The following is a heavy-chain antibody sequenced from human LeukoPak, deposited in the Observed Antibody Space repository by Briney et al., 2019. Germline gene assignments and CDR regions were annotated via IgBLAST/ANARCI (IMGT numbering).Heavy chain of an antibody. J-gene: IGHJ4*02. Sequence: PSETLSLTCTVSGGSISSYYWSWIRQPPGRGLEWIAYIYYSGSTNYNPSLKSRVTISGNTSKNQFSLKLSSVTAADTAIYYCAGLISAGYFDYWGQGTLVTVSS. CDR3: AGLISAGYFDY. CDR2: IYYSGST. CDR1: GGSISSYY. V-gene: IGHV4-59*01. D-gene: IGHD3-10*01.